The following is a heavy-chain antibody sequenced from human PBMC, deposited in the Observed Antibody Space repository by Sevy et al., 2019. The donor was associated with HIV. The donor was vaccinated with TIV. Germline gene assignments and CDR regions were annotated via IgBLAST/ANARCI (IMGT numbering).Heavy chain of an antibody. CDR3: GKRRVRSGLSGGGANYGMDV. D-gene: IGHD2-8*02. V-gene: IGHV3-23*01. CDR2: LSGGGRST. CDR1: GFPFSSYA. J-gene: IGHJ6*02. Sequence: GGSLRLSCAASGFPFSSYAMSWVRQAPGRGLEWVSTLSGGGRSTYYADSVTGRFIISRDNSRNTLYLQMNSLRAEDSAIYYCGKRRVRSGLSGGGANYGMDVCGRGTTVTVSS.